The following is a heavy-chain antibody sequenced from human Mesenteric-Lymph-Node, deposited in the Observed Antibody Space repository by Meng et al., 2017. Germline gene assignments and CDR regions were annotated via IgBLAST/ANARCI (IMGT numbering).Heavy chain of an antibody. D-gene: IGHD3-16*01. V-gene: IGHV3-23*01. CDR1: GFTFSSYA. J-gene: IGHJ3*02. CDR2: ISGSGGST. Sequence: GESLKISCAASGFTFSSYAMSWVRQAPGKGLEWVSAISGSGGSTYYADSVKGRFTISRDNAENSVYLQMNSLRVVDTAVYYCARDGAALDIWGQGTLVTVSS. CDR3: ARDGAALDI.